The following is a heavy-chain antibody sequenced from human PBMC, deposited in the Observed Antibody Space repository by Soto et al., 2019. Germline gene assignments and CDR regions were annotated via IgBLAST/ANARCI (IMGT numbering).Heavy chain of an antibody. CDR2: IYYSGST. CDR1: GGSISSYY. CDR3: ARSAGLNPYFDY. D-gene: IGHD1-1*01. V-gene: IGHV4-59*08. J-gene: IGHJ4*02. Sequence: SETLSLTCTVSGGSISSYYWSWIRQPPGKGLEWIGYIYYSGSTNYNPSLKSRVTISVDTSKNQFSLKLSSVTAADTAVYYCARSAGLNPYFDYWGQGTLVTVSS.